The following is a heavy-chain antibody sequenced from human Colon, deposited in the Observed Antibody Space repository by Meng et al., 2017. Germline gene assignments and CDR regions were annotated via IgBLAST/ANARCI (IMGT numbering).Heavy chain of an antibody. CDR1: GNNSISHD. CDR3: AREGLVGDLRYFDL. J-gene: IGHJ2*01. Sequence: LVQSGEEGKEPGASVKFSCKASGNNSISHDVTWVRQAHGQGLEWMGRINPNSGGANYAQKFQGRDTMTRDTSISTAYMELSRLRSDDTAVYYCAREGLVGDLRYFDLWGRGTLVTVSS. CDR2: INPNSGGA. D-gene: IGHD3-16*01. V-gene: IGHV1-2*06.